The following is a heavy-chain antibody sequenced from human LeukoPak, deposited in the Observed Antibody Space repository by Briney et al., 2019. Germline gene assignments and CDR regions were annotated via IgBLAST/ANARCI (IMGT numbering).Heavy chain of an antibody. CDR3: ARDPGRAVAGYNWFDP. CDR1: GFTFSSYS. J-gene: IGHJ5*02. Sequence: GGSLRLSCAASGFTFSSYSMNWVRQAPGKGLEWVSSISSSSSYIYYADSVKGRFTISRDNAKNSLYLQMNSLRAEDTAVYYCARDPGRAVAGYNWFDPWGQGTLVTVSS. CDR2: ISSSSSYI. D-gene: IGHD6-19*01. V-gene: IGHV3-21*01.